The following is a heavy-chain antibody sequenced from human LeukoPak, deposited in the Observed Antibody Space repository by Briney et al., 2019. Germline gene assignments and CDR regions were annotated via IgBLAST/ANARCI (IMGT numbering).Heavy chain of an antibody. D-gene: IGHD1-26*01. CDR2: ISSSSSYI. CDR3: ARDSPSGWELLGVGAFDI. V-gene: IGHV3-21*01. Sequence: GGSLRLSCAASGFTFSSYSMNWVRQAPGKGLEWVSYISSSSSYIYYADSVKGRFTISRDNAKNSLNLQMHSLRAEDTAVYYCARDSPSGWELLGVGAFDIWGQGTMVTVSS. CDR1: GFTFSSYS. J-gene: IGHJ3*02.